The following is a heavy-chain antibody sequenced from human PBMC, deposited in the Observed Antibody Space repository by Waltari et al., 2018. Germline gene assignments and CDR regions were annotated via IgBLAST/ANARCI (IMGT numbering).Heavy chain of an antibody. D-gene: IGHD6-6*01. J-gene: IGHJ4*02. Sequence: EVQLVESGGGLVQPGESLRLSCSASALTFGAYEMNWVRQAPGKGLEWVSYISASGSVIYYADSVKGRFTISRDNARNSLYLQLNSLTAEDTAIYYCARGRSVYDYWGQGTLVTVSS. CDR2: ISASGSVI. CDR3: ARGRSVYDY. V-gene: IGHV3-48*03. CDR1: ALTFGAYE.